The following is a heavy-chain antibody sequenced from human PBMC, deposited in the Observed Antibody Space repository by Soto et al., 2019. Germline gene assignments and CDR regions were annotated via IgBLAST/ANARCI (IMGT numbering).Heavy chain of an antibody. D-gene: IGHD3-22*01. CDR2: IYYSGST. J-gene: IGHJ4*02. Sequence: PSETLSLTCTVSGGSISSSSYYWGWIRQPPGEGLEWIGSIYYSGSTYYNPSLKSRVTISVDTSKNQFSLKLSSVTAADTAVYYCMLGSGWKDFDYWGQGTLVTVS. V-gene: IGHV4-39*01. CDR3: MLGSGWKDFDY. CDR1: GGSISSSSYY.